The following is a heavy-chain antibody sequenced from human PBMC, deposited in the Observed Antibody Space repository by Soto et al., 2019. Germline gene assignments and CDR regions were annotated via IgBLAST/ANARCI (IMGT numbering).Heavy chain of an antibody. CDR2: ISGSGGST. V-gene: IGHV3-23*01. D-gene: IGHD3-10*01. J-gene: IGHJ4*02. Sequence: EVQLLESGGGLVQPGGSLRLSCAVSGFTFSNYAMSWVRQAPGKGLEWVSAISGSGGSTYYADSVKGRFTISRDNSKNSLYLQMCSLGAEDTAVYSCANTLGSGSDDMNPVFGWGQGTLVTVSS. CDR3: ANTLGSGSDDMNPVFG. CDR1: GFTFSNYA.